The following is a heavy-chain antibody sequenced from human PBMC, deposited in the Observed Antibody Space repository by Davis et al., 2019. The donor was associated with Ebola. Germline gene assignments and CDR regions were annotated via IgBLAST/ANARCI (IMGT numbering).Heavy chain of an antibody. Sequence: PGGSLRLSCTASGFTFSSYAMSWVRQAPGKGLEWVSAISGTDGTTYYADSVKGRFTISRDNSKNTLYLQMNSLRAEDTAVYYCANRGGYCSGGSCYSDYWGQGTLVTVSS. J-gene: IGHJ4*02. CDR2: ISGTDGTT. CDR3: ANRGGYCSGGSCYSDY. CDR1: GFTFSSYA. V-gene: IGHV3-23*01. D-gene: IGHD2-15*01.